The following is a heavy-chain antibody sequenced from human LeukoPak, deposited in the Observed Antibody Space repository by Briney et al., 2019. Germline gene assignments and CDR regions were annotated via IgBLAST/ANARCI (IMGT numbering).Heavy chain of an antibody. CDR1: GFTFRSYA. J-gene: IGHJ4*02. CDR3: AKVSRFAVVPAAMLDY. V-gene: IGHV3-23*01. CDR2: ISGSGDIT. Sequence: GGSLRLSCAASGFTFRSYAMSWVRQAPGKGLEWVSAISGSGDITYYADSVKGRFTMSRDNFKNTLYLQMNSPRAEDTAVYYCAKVSRFAVVPAAMLDYWGQGIQVTVSS. D-gene: IGHD2-2*01.